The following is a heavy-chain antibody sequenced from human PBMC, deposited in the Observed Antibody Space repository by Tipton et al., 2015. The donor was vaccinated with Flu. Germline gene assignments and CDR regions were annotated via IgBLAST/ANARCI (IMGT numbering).Heavy chain of an antibody. CDR2: IYYSGST. J-gene: IGHJ4*02. V-gene: IGHV4-31*03. CDR3: ARDVATTVVEPGYYFDY. CDR1: GGSISSGGYY. D-gene: IGHD5-12*01. Sequence: TLSLTCTVSGGSISSGGYYWSWIRQHPGKGLEWIGYIYYSGSTYYNPSLKSRVTISVDTSKNQFSLKLSSVTAADTAVYYCARDVATTVVEPGYYFDYWGQETLVTVSS.